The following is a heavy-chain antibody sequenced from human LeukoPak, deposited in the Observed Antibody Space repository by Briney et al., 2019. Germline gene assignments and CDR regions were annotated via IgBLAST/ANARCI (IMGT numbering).Heavy chain of an antibody. D-gene: IGHD4-17*01. J-gene: IGHJ6*02. CDR2: TYYRSKWYN. V-gene: IGHV6-1*01. CDR1: GDSVSSNGAS. Sequence: SQTLSLTCAISGDSVSSNGASWNWIRQSPSRGLEWLGRTYYRSKWYNDYAVSVKSRITINPDTSKNQFPLQLNSAAPEDTAVYYCARALPSLRPSDYYVTVVWGQGTTVTVSS. CDR3: ARALPSLRPSDYYVTVV.